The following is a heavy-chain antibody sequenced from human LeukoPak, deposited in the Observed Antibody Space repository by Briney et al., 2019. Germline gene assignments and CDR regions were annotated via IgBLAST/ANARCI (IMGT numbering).Heavy chain of an antibody. CDR2: IRSKSDGGTT. CDR1: GFTFTNAW. D-gene: IGHD2-15*01. J-gene: IGHJ4*02. Sequence: GGSLRLSCAASGFTFTNAWMSWVRQAPGKGLELVGRIRSKSDGGTTDYAAPVKGRFTISRDDSINTLYLQMTSLKTDDTALYYCASDVPENAAQIDYWGQGTLVTVSS. V-gene: IGHV3-15*01. CDR3: ASDVPENAAQIDY.